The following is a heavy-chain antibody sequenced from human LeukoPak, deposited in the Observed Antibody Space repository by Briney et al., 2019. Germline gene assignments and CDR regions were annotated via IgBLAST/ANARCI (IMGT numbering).Heavy chain of an antibody. D-gene: IGHD1-1*01. V-gene: IGHV4-30-4*08. CDR1: GGSINSGDYY. J-gene: IGHJ6*03. CDR2: IYYSGST. CDR3: ARDLWVHYYYYYMDV. Sequence: SETLSLTCTVSGGSINSGDYYWSWIRQPPGKGLEWIGYIYYSGSTYYNPSLKSRVTISVDTSKNQFSLKLSSVTAADTAVYYCARDLWVHYYYYYMDVWGKGTTVTVSS.